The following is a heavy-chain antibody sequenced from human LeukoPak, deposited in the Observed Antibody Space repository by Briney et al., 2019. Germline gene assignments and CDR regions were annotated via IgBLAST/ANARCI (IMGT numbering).Heavy chain of an antibody. Sequence: GGSLRLSCATSGFTFTSYWMSWVRQAPGKGLEWVANIKQDGSEKYYVDSVKGRFTISRDNAKKSLYLQMNSLRAEDTAVYYCARDSGIDCRAPCDIWGQGTMVTVSS. CDR3: ARDSGIDCRAPCDI. D-gene: IGHD3-9*01. V-gene: IGHV3-7*01. J-gene: IGHJ3*02. CDR1: GFTFTSYW. CDR2: IKQDGSEK.